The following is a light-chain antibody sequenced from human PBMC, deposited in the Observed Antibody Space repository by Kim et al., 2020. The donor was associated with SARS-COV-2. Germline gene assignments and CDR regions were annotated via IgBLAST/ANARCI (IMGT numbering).Light chain of an antibody. Sequence: RATINCKTSQSVLNRSNNKNYLVWYQQKPGQPPKLLIYCSSTRESGVPDRFSGSGSGTDFTLTISSLQAEDVAVYYCQQYYDTPYTFGQGTKLEI. CDR2: CSS. V-gene: IGKV4-1*01. CDR1: QSVLNRSNNKNY. CDR3: QQYYDTPYT. J-gene: IGKJ2*01.